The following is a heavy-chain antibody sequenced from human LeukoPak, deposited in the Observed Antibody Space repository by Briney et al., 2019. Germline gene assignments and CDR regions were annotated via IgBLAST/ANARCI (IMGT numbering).Heavy chain of an antibody. CDR2: IYYSGST. CDR3: ARDRPYYYDSSGYYSYFDY. V-gene: IGHV4-39*07. Sequence: SETLSLTCTVSGDSISSSSYYWGWIRQPPGKGLEWIGSIYYSGSTYYNPSLKSRVTISVDTSKNQFSLKLSSVTAADTAVYYCARDRPYYYDSSGYYSYFDYWGQGTLVTVSS. CDR1: GDSISSSSYY. D-gene: IGHD3-22*01. J-gene: IGHJ4*02.